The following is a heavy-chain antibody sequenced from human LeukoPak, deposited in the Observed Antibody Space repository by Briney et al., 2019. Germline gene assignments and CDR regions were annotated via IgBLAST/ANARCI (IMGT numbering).Heavy chain of an antibody. CDR2: IYSGGST. Sequence: PGRSLRLSCAASGFTVSSNYMSWVRQAPGKGLEWVSVIYSGGSTYYADSVKGRFTISRDNSKNTLYLQMNSLRAEDTAVYYCAKEPGGPWGDPDDYWGQGTLVTVSS. CDR1: GFTVSSNY. D-gene: IGHD3-16*01. V-gene: IGHV3-53*01. J-gene: IGHJ4*02. CDR3: AKEPGGPWGDPDDY.